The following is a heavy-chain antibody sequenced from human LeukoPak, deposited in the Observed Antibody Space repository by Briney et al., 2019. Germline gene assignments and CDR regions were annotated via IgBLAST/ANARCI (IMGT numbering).Heavy chain of an antibody. Sequence: PSETLSLTCTVSGGSISSGGYYWNWIRQPPGKGLVWIGYIYHSGSTYYNPSLKSRVTISVDRSKNQFSLKLSSVTAADTAVYYCARSPGGFDYPYYFDYWGQGTLVTVSS. CDR3: ARSPGGFDYPYYFDY. CDR1: GGSISSGGYY. CDR2: IYHSGST. V-gene: IGHV4-30-2*01. D-gene: IGHD3-9*01. J-gene: IGHJ4*02.